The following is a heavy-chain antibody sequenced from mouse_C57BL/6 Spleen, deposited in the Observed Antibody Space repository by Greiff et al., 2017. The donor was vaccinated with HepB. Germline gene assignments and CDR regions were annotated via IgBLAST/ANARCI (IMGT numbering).Heavy chain of an antibody. V-gene: IGHV5-9-1*02. J-gene: IGHJ2*01. CDR2: ISSGGDYI. Sequence: VQLKESGEGLVKPGGSLKLSCAASGFTFSSYAMSWVRQTPEKRLEWVAYISSGGDYIYYADTVKGRFTISRDNARNTLYLQMSSLKSEDTAMYYCTIYDYDGGTFDYWGQGTTLTVSS. D-gene: IGHD2-4*01. CDR3: TIYDYDGGTFDY. CDR1: GFTFSSYA.